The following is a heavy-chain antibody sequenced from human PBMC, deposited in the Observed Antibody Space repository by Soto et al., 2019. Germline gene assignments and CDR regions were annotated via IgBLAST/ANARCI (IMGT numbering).Heavy chain of an antibody. CDR3: AKLAVASPGGYFDL. D-gene: IGHD6-19*01. CDR1: GFTFSSYG. CDR2: ISYDGSNK. J-gene: IGHJ2*01. Sequence: QVQLVESGGGVVQPGRSLRLSCAASGFTFSSYGMHWVRQAPGKGLEWAAVISYDGSNKYYADSVKGRFTISRDNSKNTLYLQMNSLRAEDTAVYYCAKLAVASPGGYFDLWGRGTLVTVSS. V-gene: IGHV3-30*18.